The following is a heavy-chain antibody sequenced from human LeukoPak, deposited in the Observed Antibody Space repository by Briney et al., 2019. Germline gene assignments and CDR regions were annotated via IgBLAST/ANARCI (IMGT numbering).Heavy chain of an antibody. CDR2: INPNSGGT. Sequence: ASVKVSCKASGYTFTGYYMHWVRQAPGQGLEWMGWINPNSGGTNYAQKVQGRVTMTRDTSISTAYMELSRLRSDDTAVYYGARGAVAGNNWFDPWGQGTLVTVSS. V-gene: IGHV1-2*02. D-gene: IGHD6-19*01. J-gene: IGHJ5*02. CDR3: ARGAVAGNNWFDP. CDR1: GYTFTGYY.